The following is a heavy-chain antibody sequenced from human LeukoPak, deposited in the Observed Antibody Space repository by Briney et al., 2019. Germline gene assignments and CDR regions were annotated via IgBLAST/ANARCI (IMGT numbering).Heavy chain of an antibody. Sequence: GGSLRLSCAASGFTFSSYGMHWVRQAPGKGLEWVAVISYDGSNKYYADSVKGRFTISRDNSKNTLYLQMNSLRAEDTAVYYCAKVALPEIYYDSSGYPDYWGQGTLVTVSS. V-gene: IGHV3-30*18. CDR1: GFTFSSYG. J-gene: IGHJ4*02. D-gene: IGHD3-22*01. CDR2: ISYDGSNK. CDR3: AKVALPEIYYDSSGYPDY.